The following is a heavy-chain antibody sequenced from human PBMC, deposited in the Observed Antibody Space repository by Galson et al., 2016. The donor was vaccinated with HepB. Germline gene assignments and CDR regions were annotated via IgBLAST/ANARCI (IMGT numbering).Heavy chain of an antibody. CDR1: GYNFITYG. J-gene: IGHJ5*02. Sequence: SVKVSCKASGYNFITYGMHWVRQAPGQRLEWMGWINAGNGDTIYAQKFQGRVTFTRDTSANTVYLDLSSLTSEDTAIYYCVRDEVPGPYYFDPWGQGTRVTVPS. D-gene: IGHD3-16*01. CDR2: INAGNGDT. CDR3: VRDEVPGPYYFDP. V-gene: IGHV1-3*01.